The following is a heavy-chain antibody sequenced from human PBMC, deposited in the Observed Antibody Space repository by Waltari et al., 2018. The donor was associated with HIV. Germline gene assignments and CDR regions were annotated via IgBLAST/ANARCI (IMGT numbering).Heavy chain of an antibody. CDR2: ISWNSGRI. Sequence: EVQLVESGGGLVQPGRSLRLSCAASGFTFDDYAMHWVRQAPGKGREVVSGISWNSGRIGYADSVKGRFTISRDNAKNSLYLQMNSLRFEDTALYYCAKAISRIGVTEYYFDYWGQGTLVTVSS. V-gene: IGHV3-9*01. CDR3: AKAISRIGVTEYYFDY. J-gene: IGHJ4*02. D-gene: IGHD6-19*01. CDR1: GFTFDDYA.